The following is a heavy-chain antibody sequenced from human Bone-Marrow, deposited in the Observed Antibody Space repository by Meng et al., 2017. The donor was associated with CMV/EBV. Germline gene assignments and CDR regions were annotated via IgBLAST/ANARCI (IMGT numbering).Heavy chain of an antibody. V-gene: IGHV4-34*01. D-gene: IGHD5-18*01. CDR2: INHSGST. CDR3: ATLSGYSYVDY. Sequence: QGQLELSCGGLLEPAETLYLTGAAYGGCFSGYYWRCIRQPPGKGLEWIGEINHSGSTNYNPSLKRRVTISVDTSKNQFSLKLSSVTAADTAVYYCATLSGYSYVDYWGQGTLVTVSS. CDR1: GGCFSGYY. J-gene: IGHJ4*02.